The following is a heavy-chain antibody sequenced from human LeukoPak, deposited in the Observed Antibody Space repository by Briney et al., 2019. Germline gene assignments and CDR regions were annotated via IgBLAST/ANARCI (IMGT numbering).Heavy chain of an antibody. CDR3: ARDRYRNGVVLPFDY. CDR2: IYTSGSS. V-gene: IGHV4-4*07. D-gene: IGHD3-22*01. CDR1: GVSISSYY. J-gene: IGHJ4*02. Sequence: SETLSLTCTVSGVSISSYYWSWIRQPAGKGLEWIGRIYTSGSSNSNPSLKSRVTMSADTSKNQFSLKLSSVTAADTAVYYCARDRYRNGVVLPFDYWGQGTLVTVSS.